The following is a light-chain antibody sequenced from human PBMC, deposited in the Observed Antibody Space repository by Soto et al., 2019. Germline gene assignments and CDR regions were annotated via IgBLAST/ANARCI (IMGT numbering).Light chain of an antibody. CDR2: RAS. CDR1: QDINRY. Sequence: IQLTQSPSFLSASVGDRVTITCRAIQDINRYVAWYQQQSGQAPKLLIYRASNLRPGVPSRFSGSGSGTDFTLPISNLQPEDFATYHCQQVDSYPLTFGGGT. CDR3: QQVDSYPLT. V-gene: IGKV1-9*01. J-gene: IGKJ4*01.